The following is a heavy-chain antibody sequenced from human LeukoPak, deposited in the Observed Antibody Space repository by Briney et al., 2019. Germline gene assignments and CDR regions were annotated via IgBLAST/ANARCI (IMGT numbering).Heavy chain of an antibody. CDR1: GFNFRTSW. J-gene: IGHJ4*02. Sequence: PGGSLRLSCAASGFNFRTSWMTRVRQAPGKGLEWVANIKDDGRQKYYVDSVKGLFTISRDNAKNSVYLQMNSLRVEDTAVYYCARDGGGGFDSWGQGTLVTVSS. CDR2: IKDDGRQK. V-gene: IGHV3-7*01. D-gene: IGHD3-16*01. CDR3: ARDGGGGFDS.